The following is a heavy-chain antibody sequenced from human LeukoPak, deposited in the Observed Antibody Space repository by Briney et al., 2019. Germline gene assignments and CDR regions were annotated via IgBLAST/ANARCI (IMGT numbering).Heavy chain of an antibody. Sequence: SETLSLTCTVSGDSISSYYWSWIRQPPGKGLEWIGYMYYRGSTNYNPSLKSRVTISVDTSKNQFSLKLRSVTAADTAVCYCARDPSNSYAMDVWGQGTTVIVSS. CDR3: ARDPSNSYAMDV. CDR2: MYYRGST. CDR1: GDSISSYY. V-gene: IGHV4-59*01. J-gene: IGHJ6*02.